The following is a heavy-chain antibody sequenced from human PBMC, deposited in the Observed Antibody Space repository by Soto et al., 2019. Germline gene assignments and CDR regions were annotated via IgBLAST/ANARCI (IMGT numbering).Heavy chain of an antibody. CDR3: ARARYDFFDYYYYAMDV. V-gene: IGHV4-59*01. D-gene: IGHD3-3*01. Sequence: SETLSLTCTVSGGSISSYYWSWIRQPPGKGLEWIGYIYYSGSTNYNPSLKSRVTISVDTSKNQFSLKLSSVTAADTAVYYCARARYDFFDYYYYAMDVWGQGTTVTVSS. J-gene: IGHJ6*02. CDR2: IYYSGST. CDR1: GGSISSYY.